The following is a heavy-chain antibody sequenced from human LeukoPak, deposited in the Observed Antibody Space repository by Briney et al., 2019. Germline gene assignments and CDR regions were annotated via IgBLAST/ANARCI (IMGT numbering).Heavy chain of an antibody. V-gene: IGHV3-21*01. CDR3: ARGSYGGNSGNLCQH. Sequence: GGSLRLSCAASGFTFSSYSMNWVRQAPAKGLEWVSSISSSSSYIYYADSVKGRFTISRDNAKNSLYPQMNSLRAEDTAVYCSARGSYGGNSGNLCQHWGQGTLVTVSS. CDR1: GFTFSSYS. D-gene: IGHD4-23*01. J-gene: IGHJ1*01. CDR2: ISSSSSYI.